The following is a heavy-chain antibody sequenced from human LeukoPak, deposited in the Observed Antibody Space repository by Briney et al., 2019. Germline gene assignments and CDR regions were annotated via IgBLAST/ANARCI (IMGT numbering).Heavy chain of an antibody. J-gene: IGHJ3*02. CDR1: GGSFSGYY. CDR3: ASLLTIFGVVHLGAFDI. D-gene: IGHD3-3*01. CDR2: INHSGST. V-gene: IGHV4-34*01. Sequence: SETLSLTCAVYGGSFSGYYWSWIRQPPGKGLEWIGEINHSGSTNYDPSLKSRVTISVDTSKNQFSLKLSSVTAADTAVYYCASLLTIFGVVHLGAFDIWGQGTMVTVSS.